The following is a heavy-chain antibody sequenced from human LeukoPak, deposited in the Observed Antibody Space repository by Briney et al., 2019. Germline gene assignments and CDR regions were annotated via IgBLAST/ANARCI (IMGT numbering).Heavy chain of an antibody. J-gene: IGHJ4*02. CDR3: ARDRGDYGDYVPGY. CDR2: IKQDGSEK. Sequence: GGSLRLSCAASGFTFSSYWMSWVRQAPGKGLEWVAKIKQDGSEKYYVDSVKGRFTISRDNAKNSLYLQMNSLRAEYTAVYYCARDRGDYGDYVPGYWGQGTLVTVSS. D-gene: IGHD4-17*01. CDR1: GFTFSSYW. V-gene: IGHV3-7*01.